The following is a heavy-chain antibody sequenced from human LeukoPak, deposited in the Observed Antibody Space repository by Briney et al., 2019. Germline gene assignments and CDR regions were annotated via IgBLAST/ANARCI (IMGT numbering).Heavy chain of an antibody. J-gene: IGHJ4*02. CDR3: TRRLDD. D-gene: IGHD3-16*01. CDR1: GFSFSTIY. CDR2: IKHDESEK. Sequence: GGSLRLSCAASGFSFSTIYMSWVRQAPGKGLEWVANIKHDESEKNYLDSVKGRFTISRDNAQNSLYLQMNGLRVEDTAVYYCTRRLDDWGQGTLVTVSS. V-gene: IGHV3-7*01.